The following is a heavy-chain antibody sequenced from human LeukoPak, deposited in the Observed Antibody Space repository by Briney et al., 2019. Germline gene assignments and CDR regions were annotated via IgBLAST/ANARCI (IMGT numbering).Heavy chain of an antibody. J-gene: IGHJ4*02. CDR1: GFTFSSYD. CDR3: ARLSSKLPFDC. Sequence: PGGSLRLSCAASGFTFSSYDMYWVRHTTGKGLEWVSAIGTAGDTYYPGSVKGRFTISRDNSENTLYLQMNSLRVDDTAVYFCARLSSKLPFDCWGQGTLVTVSS. V-gene: IGHV3-13*04. CDR2: IGTAGDT.